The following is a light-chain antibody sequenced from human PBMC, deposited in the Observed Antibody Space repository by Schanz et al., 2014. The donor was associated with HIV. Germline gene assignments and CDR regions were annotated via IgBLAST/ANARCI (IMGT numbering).Light chain of an antibody. V-gene: IGKV3-20*01. J-gene: IGKJ1*01. Sequence: EIVLTQSPGTLSLSPGESATLFCGASQSVGSNYVAWYQQRPGQAPRLLIYGASSRATGIPDRFSGSGSGTNFTLSISGLEPEDFAVYYCHQYGTSPRTFGQGTKVEIK. CDR2: GAS. CDR3: HQYGTSPRT. CDR1: QSVGSNY.